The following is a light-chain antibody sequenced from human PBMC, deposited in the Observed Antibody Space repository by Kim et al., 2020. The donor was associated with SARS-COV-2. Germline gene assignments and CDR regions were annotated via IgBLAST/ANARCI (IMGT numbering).Light chain of an antibody. J-gene: IGKJ2*01. CDR2: AAS. Sequence: AIRMTQSPSSFSASTGDRVTITCRASQGISSYLAWYQQKPGKAPKLLIYAASTLQSGVPSRFSGSGSGTDFTLTISCLQSEDFATYYCQQYYSYLHTFGQGTKLEI. CDR3: QQYYSYLHT. V-gene: IGKV1-8*01. CDR1: QGISSY.